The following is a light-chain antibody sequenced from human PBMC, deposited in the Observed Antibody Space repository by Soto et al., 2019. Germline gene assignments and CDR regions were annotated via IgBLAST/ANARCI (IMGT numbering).Light chain of an antibody. CDR1: SSDVGGYNY. V-gene: IGLV2-8*01. Sequence: QSVLTQPPSASGSPGQSVTISCTGTSSDVGGYNYVSWYQQHPGKAPKLMIYEVTKRPSGVPDRFSGSKSGNTASLTVSGLQAEDEADYYCISYAVSNNVFGTGTKLTVL. CDR2: EVT. CDR3: ISYAVSNNV. J-gene: IGLJ1*01.